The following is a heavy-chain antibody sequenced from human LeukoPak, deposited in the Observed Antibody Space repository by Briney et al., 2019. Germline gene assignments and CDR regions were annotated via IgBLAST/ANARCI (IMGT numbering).Heavy chain of an antibody. CDR3: AKDMVINPEALDY. Sequence: GGSLRLSCAASGFTFSSYGMHWVRQAPGKGLEWVAVISYDGSNKYYADSVKGRFTISRDNSKNTLYLQMNSLRAEDTAVYYCAKDMVINPEALDYWGQGTLVTVSS. V-gene: IGHV3-30*18. D-gene: IGHD2-21*01. CDR1: GFTFSSYG. CDR2: ISYDGSNK. J-gene: IGHJ4*02.